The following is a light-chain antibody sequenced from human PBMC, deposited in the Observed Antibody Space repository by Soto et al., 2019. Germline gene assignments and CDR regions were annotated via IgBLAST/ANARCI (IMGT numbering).Light chain of an antibody. V-gene: IGKV1-9*01. Sequence: DIQLTQSPSFLSASVGDRVTITCRASQGISSYLAWFQQKPGRAPNLLIYGASTLQSGVPSRFSGSGSGTDFTLTISNLQPEDFATYYCQQYQTFSPYTFGQGTQLEIK. J-gene: IGKJ2*01. CDR2: GAS. CDR1: QGISSY. CDR3: QQYQTFSPYT.